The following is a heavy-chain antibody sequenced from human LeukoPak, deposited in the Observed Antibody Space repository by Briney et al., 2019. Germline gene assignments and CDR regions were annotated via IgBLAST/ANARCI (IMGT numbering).Heavy chain of an antibody. J-gene: IGHJ4*02. D-gene: IGHD4-17*01. V-gene: IGHV1-69*15. CDR1: GGTFPNFP. CDR3: ARGPHDYGVSVYY. Sequence: SVKVSCKASGGTFPNFPVNWVRQAPGQGLEWLGRIIPIFGTTHYAQKFQDKVTITADASTGAVFMELHSLTSEDTAFYYCARGPHDYGVSVYYWGQGTLVTVSS. CDR2: IIPIFGTT.